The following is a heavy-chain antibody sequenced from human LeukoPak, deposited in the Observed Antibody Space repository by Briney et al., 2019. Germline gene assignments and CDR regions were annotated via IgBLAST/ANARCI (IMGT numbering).Heavy chain of an antibody. CDR1: GFTFSSYG. J-gene: IGHJ6*02. CDR3: AKDSEGYCSGGSCYPGFLGGMDV. V-gene: IGHV3-30*18. Sequence: GRSLRLSCAASGFTFSSYGMHWVRQAPGKGLEWVAVISYDGSNKYYADSVKGRFTISRDNSKNTLYPQMNSLRAEDTAVYYCAKDSEGYCSGGSCYPGFLGGMDVWGQGTTVTVSS. D-gene: IGHD2-15*01. CDR2: ISYDGSNK.